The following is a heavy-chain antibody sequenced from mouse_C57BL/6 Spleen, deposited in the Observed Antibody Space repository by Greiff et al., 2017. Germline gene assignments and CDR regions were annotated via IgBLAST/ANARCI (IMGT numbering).Heavy chain of an antibody. CDR1: GYTFTDYE. CDR3: TRSGDAMDY. V-gene: IGHV1-15*01. CDR2: IDPETGGT. J-gene: IGHJ4*01. Sequence: VQLQQSGAELVRPGASVTLSCKASGYTFTDYEMHWVKQTPVHGLEWIGAIDPETGGTAYNQKFKGKAILTADKSSSTAYMKLRSLTSEDSAVYYCTRSGDAMDYWGQGTSGTVSS.